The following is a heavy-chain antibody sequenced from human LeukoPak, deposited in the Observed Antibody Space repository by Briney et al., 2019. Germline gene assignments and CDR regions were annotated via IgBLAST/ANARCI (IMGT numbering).Heavy chain of an antibody. J-gene: IGHJ6*03. Sequence: SETLSLTCTVSGSSISSYYWSWIRQPPRKELEWIWYIYYSGSTTYNPSLNRRVTMSVDTSNKQFSMKLSSVTAADTAVYYCANIINITMIDNYYMDVWGKGTTVTVSS. CDR3: ANIINITMIDNYYMDV. CDR2: IYYSGST. V-gene: IGHV4-59*01. CDR1: GSSISSYY. D-gene: IGHD3-22*01.